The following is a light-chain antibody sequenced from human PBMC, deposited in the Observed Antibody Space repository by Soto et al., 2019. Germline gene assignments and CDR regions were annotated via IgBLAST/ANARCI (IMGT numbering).Light chain of an antibody. CDR1: SSNIGAGYD. CDR3: QSYDSSLSDVV. CDR2: DND. J-gene: IGLJ2*01. Sequence: QSVLTQPPSVSGAPGQRVTISCPGSSSNIGAGYDVHWYQQLPGTAPKLLIYDNDNRRSGVPDRFSGSKSDTSASLAISGLQAEDEADYYCQSYDSSLSDVVFGGGTKLTVL. V-gene: IGLV1-40*01.